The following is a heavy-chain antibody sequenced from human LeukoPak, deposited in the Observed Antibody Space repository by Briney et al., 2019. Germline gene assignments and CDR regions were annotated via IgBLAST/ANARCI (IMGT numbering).Heavy chain of an antibody. J-gene: IGHJ4*02. D-gene: IGHD1-20*01. CDR1: GGSISGYH. CDR2: ASHSGST. Sequence: SETLSLTCTVSGGSISGYHWSWIRQPPGKGLEWVGYASHSGSTNYNPSLKSRVTISVDTSENQFSLRLSSVTAADTAVYFCARARNWHYFDYWGQGALVTVSS. CDR3: ARARNWHYFDY. V-gene: IGHV4-59*01.